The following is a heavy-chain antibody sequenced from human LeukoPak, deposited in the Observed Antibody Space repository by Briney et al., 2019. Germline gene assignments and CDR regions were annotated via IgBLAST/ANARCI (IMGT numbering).Heavy chain of an antibody. CDR3: AKDLSNYYDSSGYWP. Sequence: SGGSLRPSCAASGFTFSSYGIHWVRQAPGKGLEWVAFIRYDGSNKYYADSAKGRFTISRDNSKNTVFLQMSSLRADDTAVYYCAKDLSNYYDSSGYWPWGQGTLVTVSS. CDR1: GFTFSSYG. V-gene: IGHV3-30*02. CDR2: IRYDGSNK. D-gene: IGHD3-22*01. J-gene: IGHJ5*02.